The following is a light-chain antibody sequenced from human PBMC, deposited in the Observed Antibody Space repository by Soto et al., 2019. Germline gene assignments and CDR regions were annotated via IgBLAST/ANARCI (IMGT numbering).Light chain of an antibody. CDR2: ENN. Sequence: QSVLTQPPSVSEAPGQRVTISCTGSSSNIGAGYEAHWYQQVPGTAPKLLIYENNNRPSGVPDRFSGSKSVTSASLDITGLQADDEAEYYCQSYDSSLSGYVFGTGTKLTVL. J-gene: IGLJ1*01. CDR1: SSNIGAGYE. V-gene: IGLV1-40*01. CDR3: QSYDSSLSGYV.